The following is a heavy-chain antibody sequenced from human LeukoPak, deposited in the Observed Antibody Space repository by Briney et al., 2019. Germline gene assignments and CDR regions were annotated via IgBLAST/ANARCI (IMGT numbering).Heavy chain of an antibody. V-gene: IGHV4-34*01. D-gene: IGHD6-13*01. CDR2: INHSGST. Sequence: PSETLSLTCAVYGGSFSGYYWSWIRQPPGKGLEWIGEINHSGSTNYNASLKSRVTISVDTSKNQFSLKLSSVTAADTAVYYCARAPGYSSSWYGRPFDYWGQGTLVTVSS. CDR3: ARAPGYSSSWYGRPFDY. J-gene: IGHJ4*02. CDR1: GGSFSGYY.